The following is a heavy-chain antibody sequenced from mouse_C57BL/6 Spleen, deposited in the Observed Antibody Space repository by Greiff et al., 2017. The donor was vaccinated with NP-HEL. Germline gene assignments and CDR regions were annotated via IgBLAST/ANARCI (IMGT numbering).Heavy chain of an antibody. J-gene: IGHJ1*03. Sequence: EVKVVESGGGLVKPGGSLKLSCAASGFTFSDYGMHWVRQAPEKGLEWVAYISSGSSTIYYADTVKGRFTISRDNAKNTLFLQMTSLRSEDTAMYYCARGSSPYWYFDVWGTGTTVTVSS. CDR2: ISSGSSTI. D-gene: IGHD1-1*01. CDR1: GFTFSDYG. V-gene: IGHV5-17*01. CDR3: ARGSSPYWYFDV.